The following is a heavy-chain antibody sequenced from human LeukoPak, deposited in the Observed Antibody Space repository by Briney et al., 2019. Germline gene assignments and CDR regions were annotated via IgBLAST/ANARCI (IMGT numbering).Heavy chain of an antibody. CDR1: GGSISSYY. J-gene: IGHJ4*02. V-gene: IGHV4-59*01. CDR3: ARDFGAGGYGLFDY. D-gene: IGHD3-10*01. CDR2: IYYSGST. Sequence: PSETLSLTCTVSGGSISSYYWSWIRQPPGKGLEWIGYIYYSGSTNYNPSLKSRVTISVDTSKNQFSLKLSSVTAVDTAVYYCARDFGAGGYGLFDYWGQGTLVTVSS.